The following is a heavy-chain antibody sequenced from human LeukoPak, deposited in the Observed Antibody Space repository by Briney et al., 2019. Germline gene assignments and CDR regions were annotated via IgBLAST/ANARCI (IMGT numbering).Heavy chain of an antibody. D-gene: IGHD4-17*01. Sequence: ASVKVSCKASGYTFTGYYIHWVRQAPGQGLEWMGWISPNSGGRNYAQKFQGRVTMTGDTSVSTAHMELSNVRSDDTAVYYRARGTTVTTPFDYWGQGTLVTVSS. CDR2: ISPNSGGR. V-gene: IGHV1-2*02. CDR1: GYTFTGYY. CDR3: ARGTTVTTPFDY. J-gene: IGHJ4*02.